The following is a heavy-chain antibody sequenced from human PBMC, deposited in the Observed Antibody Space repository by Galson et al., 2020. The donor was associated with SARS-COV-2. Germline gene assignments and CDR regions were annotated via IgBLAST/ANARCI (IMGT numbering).Heavy chain of an antibody. CDR2: ISWDGDDT. D-gene: IGHD1-20*01. Sequence: GESLKISCAASGFTFDDYAMHWVRQAPGKGLEWVSLISWDGDDTYYTDSVKGRFTVSRDNSKNSLYLQMNSLKTEDTALYYCAKVAVTYNWNDGMDYWGQGTLVTVSS. V-gene: IGHV3-43*01. CDR3: AKVAVTYNWNDGMDY. J-gene: IGHJ4*02. CDR1: GFTFDDYA.